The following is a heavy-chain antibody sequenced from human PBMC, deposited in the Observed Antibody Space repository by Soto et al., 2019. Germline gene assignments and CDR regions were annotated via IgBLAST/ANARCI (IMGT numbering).Heavy chain of an antibody. CDR3: ARDRASYSSGWYPYPGGVNYYYYGMDV. CDR1: GDSVSSNSAA. J-gene: IGHJ6*02. CDR2: TYYRSKWYN. D-gene: IGHD6-19*01. V-gene: IGHV6-1*01. Sequence: SQTLSLTCAISGDSVSSNSAAWNWIRQSPSRGLEWLGRTYYRSKWYNDYAVSVKSRITISPDTSKNQFSLQLNSVTPEDTAVYYCARDRASYSSGWYPYPGGVNYYYYGMDVWGQGTTVTVSS.